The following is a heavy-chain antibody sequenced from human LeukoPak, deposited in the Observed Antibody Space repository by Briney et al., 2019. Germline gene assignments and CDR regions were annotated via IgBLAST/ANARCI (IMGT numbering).Heavy chain of an antibody. V-gene: IGHV1-18*01. J-gene: IGHJ4*02. CDR3: ARDLPFYGSGSYAYYFDY. CDR1: GYTFTSYG. D-gene: IGHD3-10*01. CDR2: ISAYNGNT. Sequence: EASVKVSCTASGYTFTSYGISWVRQAPGQGLEWMGWISAYNGNTNYAQKLQGRVTMTTDTSTSTAYMELRSLRSDDTAVYYCARDLPFYGSGSYAYYFDYRGQGTLVTVSS.